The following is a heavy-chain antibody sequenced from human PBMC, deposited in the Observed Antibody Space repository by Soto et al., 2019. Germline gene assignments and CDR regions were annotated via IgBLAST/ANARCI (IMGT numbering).Heavy chain of an antibody. CDR2: IWYDGSNK. D-gene: IGHD6-13*01. CDR3: ARDVYSSSCFDY. V-gene: IGHV3-33*01. CDR1: GFTFSSYG. J-gene: IGHJ4*02. Sequence: GVSLRLSCAASGFTFSSYGMHWVRQAPGKGLEWVAVIWYDGSNKYYADSVKGRFTISRDNSKNTLYLQMNSLRAEDTAVYYCARDVYSSSCFDYWGQGTLVTVSS.